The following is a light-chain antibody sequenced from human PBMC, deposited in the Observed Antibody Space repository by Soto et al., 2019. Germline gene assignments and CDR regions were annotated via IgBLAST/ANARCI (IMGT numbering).Light chain of an antibody. J-gene: IGLJ2*01. CDR1: SADLGGYKY. CDR2: DVT. CDR3: CSYAGSYTFVL. V-gene: IGLV2-11*01. Sequence: QSALTQPRSVSGSPGQSVNISGTGTSADLGGYKYVSWYQQNPGKAPKLMIYDVTKRPSGVPDRFAGSKSGNTASLTISGLQTEDEADYYCCSYAGSYTFVLFGGGTKLTVL.